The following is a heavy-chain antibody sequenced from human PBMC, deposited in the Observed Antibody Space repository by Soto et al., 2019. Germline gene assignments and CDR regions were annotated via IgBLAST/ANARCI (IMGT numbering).Heavy chain of an antibody. CDR1: GGSISSGGSY. V-gene: IGHV4-31*03. Sequence: QVQLQESGPGLVKPSQTLSLTCTVSGGSISSGGSYWSWIRQHPGKGREWIGYIYSSGSTYYNPSRNSRVTISVDTSKHQFSLKLSSVTDADTAVYYCARDHGPYGSGILPHYGGQGTLVTVSS. J-gene: IGHJ4*02. CDR2: IYSSGST. D-gene: IGHD3-10*01. CDR3: ARDHGPYGSGILPHY.